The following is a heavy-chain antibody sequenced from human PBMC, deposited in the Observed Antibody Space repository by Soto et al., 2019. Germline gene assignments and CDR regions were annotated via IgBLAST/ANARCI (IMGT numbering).Heavy chain of an antibody. CDR1: GFTFSSHW. CDR2: IHPDGSFP. Sequence: EVQLVESGGGLVQPGGSLRLSCAASGFTFSSHWINWVRQAPGKGLVSVPCIHPDGSFPDYADSVRGRFTISRDNATNTLYLHMNILRDEDTAVYYCVRGTIGCKGVDYWGQGTLVTVSS. CDR3: VRGTIGCKGVDY. J-gene: IGHJ4*02. D-gene: IGHD6-19*01. V-gene: IGHV3-74*01.